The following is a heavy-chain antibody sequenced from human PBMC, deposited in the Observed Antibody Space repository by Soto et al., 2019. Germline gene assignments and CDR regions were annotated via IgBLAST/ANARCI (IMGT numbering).Heavy chain of an antibody. D-gene: IGHD3-10*01. CDR1: GGSISSSSYY. J-gene: IGHJ6*02. V-gene: IGHV4-39*01. CDR2: IYYSGST. CDR3: ARPSMVRGAPYDGMDV. Sequence: QLQLQESGPGLVKPSETLSLTCTVSGGSISSSSYYWGWIRQPPGKGLEWIGSIYYSGSTYYNPSLKSRVTISVDTSKNQFSLKLSSVTAADTAVYYCARPSMVRGAPYDGMDVWGQGTTVTVSS.